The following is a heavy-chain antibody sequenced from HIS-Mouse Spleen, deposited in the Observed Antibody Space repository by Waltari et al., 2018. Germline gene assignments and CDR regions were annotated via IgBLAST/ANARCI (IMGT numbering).Heavy chain of an antibody. V-gene: IGHV4-39*07. D-gene: IGHD6-13*01. CDR2: FYYSGGT. Sequence: QLQLQESGPGLVKPSETLSLTCTVSGGSISSSSYYWGWIRQPPGKGLEWIGSFYYSGGTYDNPSLKSRVTILVDTSKNQFSLKLSSVTAADTAVYYCAREIPYSSSWYDWYFDLWGRGTLVTVSS. J-gene: IGHJ2*01. CDR1: GGSISSSSYY. CDR3: AREIPYSSSWYDWYFDL.